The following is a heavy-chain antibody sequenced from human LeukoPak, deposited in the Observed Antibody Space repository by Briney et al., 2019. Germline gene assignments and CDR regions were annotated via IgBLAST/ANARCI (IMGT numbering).Heavy chain of an antibody. CDR3: AKDIEAVTATSSRVMFDY. Sequence: GGSLRLSCAASGFTFSSYAMSWVRQAPGKGLEWVSAISGSGGSTYYADSVKGRFTISRDNSKNTLYLQMNSLRAEDTAVYYCAKDIEAVTATSSRVMFDYWGQGPRSPSPQ. CDR2: ISGSGGST. D-gene: IGHD2-21*02. CDR1: GFTFSSYA. V-gene: IGHV3-23*01. J-gene: IGHJ4*02.